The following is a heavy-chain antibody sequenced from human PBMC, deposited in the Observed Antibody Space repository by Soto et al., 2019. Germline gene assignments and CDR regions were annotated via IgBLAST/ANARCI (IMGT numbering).Heavy chain of an antibody. CDR1: GGSISSGGYY. CDR3: ARQPIVVVVAALYYYGMDV. V-gene: IGHV4-31*03. Sequence: QVQLQESGPGLVKPSQTLSLTCTVSGGSISSGGYYWSWIRQHPGKGLEWIGYIYYSGSTYYNPSPKRRVTISVDASKNQFSLKLSSVTAADTAVYYCARQPIVVVVAALYYYGMDVWGQGTTVTVSS. D-gene: IGHD2-15*01. CDR2: IYYSGST. J-gene: IGHJ6*02.